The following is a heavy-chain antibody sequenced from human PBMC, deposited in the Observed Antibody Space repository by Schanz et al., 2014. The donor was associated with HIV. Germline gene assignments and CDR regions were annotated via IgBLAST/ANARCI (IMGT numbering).Heavy chain of an antibody. J-gene: IGHJ6*02. CDR1: GFTFSSYA. CDR2: ISGSGGRT. D-gene: IGHD3-3*01. V-gene: IGHV3-23*04. CDR3: AREASLEWLYGVDV. Sequence: VQLVESGGGLVKPGGSLRLSCAASGFTFSSYAMSWVRQAPGKGLEGVSGISGSGGRTYYADSVKGRFTISRDNAKNTLYLQTNSLRGEDTAVYYCAREASLEWLYGVDVWGQGTTVTVSS.